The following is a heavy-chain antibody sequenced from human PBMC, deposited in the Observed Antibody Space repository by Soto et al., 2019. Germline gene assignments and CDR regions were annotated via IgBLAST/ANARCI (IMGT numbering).Heavy chain of an antibody. CDR3: ARGGEPLGYYGLDV. CDR1: GGSVRSGNHF. J-gene: IGHJ6*02. CDR2: MYYTGVT. Sequence: TLSLTCSVSGGSVRSGNHFWNWIRQPPGRGLEWLGYMYYTGVTNYNPSLKSRVRMSVDTSKNQFSLELTSLTAADTAVYYCARGGEPLGYYGLDVWGQGTTVTVSS. V-gene: IGHV4-61*01.